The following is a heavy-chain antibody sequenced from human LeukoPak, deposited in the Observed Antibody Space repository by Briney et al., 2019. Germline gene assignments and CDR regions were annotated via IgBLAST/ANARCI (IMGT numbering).Heavy chain of an antibody. V-gene: IGHV1-2*02. D-gene: IGHD3-3*01. CDR1: GYTFTGYY. CDR3: AILWGGYDFWSGTTDAFDV. CDR2: INPNSGGT. J-gene: IGHJ3*01. Sequence: ASVKVSCTASGYTFTGYYMHWVRQAPGQGLEWMGWINPNSGGTNYAQKFQGRVTMTRDTSISTAYMELSRLRSDDTAVYYCAILWGGYDFWSGTTDAFDVWGQGTMVTVSS.